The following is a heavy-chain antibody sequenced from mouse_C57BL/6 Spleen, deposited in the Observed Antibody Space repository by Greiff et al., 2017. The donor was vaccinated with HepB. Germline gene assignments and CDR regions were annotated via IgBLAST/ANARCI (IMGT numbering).Heavy chain of an antibody. CDR3: ARERFDY. V-gene: IGHV1-55*01. CDR1: GYTFTSYW. J-gene: IGHJ2*01. Sequence: QVQLQQPGAELVKPGASVKMSCKASGYTFTSYWITWVKQRPGQGLEWIGDIYPGSGSTNYNEKFKSKATLTVDKSSSTAYMQLSSLTSEDSAVYYCARERFDYWGQGTTLTVSS. CDR2: IYPGSGST.